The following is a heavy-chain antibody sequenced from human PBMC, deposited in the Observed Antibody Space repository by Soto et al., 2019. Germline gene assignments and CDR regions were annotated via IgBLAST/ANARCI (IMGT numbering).Heavy chain of an antibody. CDR2: ISSSSSTI. Sequence: LRLSCAASGFTFSSYSMNWVRQAPGKGLEWVSYISSSSSTIYYADSVKGRFTISRDNAKNSLYLQMNSLRDEDTAVYYCARDQYYDSSGYYYSAVYAFDIWGQGTMVTVSS. J-gene: IGHJ3*02. D-gene: IGHD3-22*01. V-gene: IGHV3-48*02. CDR1: GFTFSSYS. CDR3: ARDQYYDSSGYYYSAVYAFDI.